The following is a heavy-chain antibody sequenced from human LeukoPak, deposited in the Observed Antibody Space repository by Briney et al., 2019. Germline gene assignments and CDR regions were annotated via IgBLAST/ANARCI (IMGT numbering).Heavy chain of an antibody. J-gene: IGHJ6*02. D-gene: IGHD3-3*01. CDR2: ISYDGKIK. CDR3: ANGGYYGMDV. V-gene: IGHV3-30*18. CDR1: GFTFKNYG. Sequence: GGSLRLSCVASGFTFKNYGMHWGRQAPGKGLEWLSVISYDGKIKYYGDSVKGRFTISRDNSKNTLYLQMNSLRPEDSAVHYCANGGYYGMDVWGRGTTVTVSS.